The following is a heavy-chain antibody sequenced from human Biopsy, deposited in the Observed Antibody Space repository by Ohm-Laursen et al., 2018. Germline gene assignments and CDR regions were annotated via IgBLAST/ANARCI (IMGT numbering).Heavy chain of an antibody. D-gene: IGHD1-26*01. Sequence: SLRLSCAASGFTMSINYMSWVRQAPGKGLEWVPLVHRDGNTYYADSVKGRFTVSRDSSKSTLFLQMNNLRVEDTAVYHCARGRGALAPLDDWGQGTLVTVS. CDR3: ARGRGALAPLDD. V-gene: IGHV3-66*01. CDR1: GFTMSINY. CDR2: VHRDGNT. J-gene: IGHJ4*02.